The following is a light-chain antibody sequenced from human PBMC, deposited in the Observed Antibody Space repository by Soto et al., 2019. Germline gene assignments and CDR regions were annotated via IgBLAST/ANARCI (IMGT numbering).Light chain of an antibody. CDR3: QQANSFPIT. Sequence: ENVLTQSPGTLSLSPRARATLSCRASQSVSSSYLAWYQQKPGQAPRLLIYGASSRATGIPDRFSVSGSGTDLTITISRLEPEDGETYYGQQANSFPITFGQGTRLEIK. CDR1: QSVSSSY. J-gene: IGKJ5*01. V-gene: IGKV3-20*01. CDR2: GAS.